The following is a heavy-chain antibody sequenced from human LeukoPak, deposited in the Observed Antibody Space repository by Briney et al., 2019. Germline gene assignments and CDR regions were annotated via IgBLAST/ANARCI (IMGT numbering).Heavy chain of an antibody. CDR2: IYTSGST. Sequence: SETLSLTCTVSGGSISSYYWSWIRQPAGKGLEWIGRIYTSGSTNYNPSLKSRVTMSVDTSKNQFSLKLSSVTAADTAVYYCARAPEQLVAGGYYYYMDVWGKGTTVTVSS. V-gene: IGHV4-4*07. CDR3: ARAPEQLVAGGYYYYMDV. D-gene: IGHD6-13*01. CDR1: GGSISSYY. J-gene: IGHJ6*03.